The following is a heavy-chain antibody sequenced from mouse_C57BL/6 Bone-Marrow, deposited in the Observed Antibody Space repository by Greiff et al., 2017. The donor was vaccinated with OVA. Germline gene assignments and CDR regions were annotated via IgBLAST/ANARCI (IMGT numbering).Heavy chain of an antibody. J-gene: IGHJ2*01. CDR1: GFTFSDYG. CDR2: ISSGSSTI. V-gene: IGHV5-17*01. Sequence: EVMLVESGGGLVKPGGSLKLSCAASGFTFSDYGMHWVRQAPEKGLEWVAYISSGSSTIYYADTVKGRFTISRDNAKNTLFLQMTSLRSEDTAMYYCASIITTVGDYWGQGTTLTVSS. CDR3: ASIITTVGDY. D-gene: IGHD1-1*01.